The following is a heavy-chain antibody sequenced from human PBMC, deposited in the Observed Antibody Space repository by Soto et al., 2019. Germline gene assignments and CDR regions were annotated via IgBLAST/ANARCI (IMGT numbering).Heavy chain of an antibody. CDR2: ISDDGSNK. D-gene: IGHD2-15*01. Sequence: GGSLRLSCAASGFIFSSYVMHWVRQAPGKGLEWVAVISDDGSNKYYADSVKGRFTISRDNSKNTLYLQMNSLRGEDTAVYYCARDVVVVVAATRKPLDYWGQGTLVTVSS. V-gene: IGHV3-30-3*01. J-gene: IGHJ4*02. CDR3: ARDVVVVVAATRKPLDY. CDR1: GFIFSSYV.